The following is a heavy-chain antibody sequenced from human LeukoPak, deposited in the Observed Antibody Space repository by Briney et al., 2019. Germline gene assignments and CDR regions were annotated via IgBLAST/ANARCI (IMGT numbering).Heavy chain of an antibody. D-gene: IGHD3-9*01. CDR1: GFTFSSYG. V-gene: IGHV3-30*02. CDR3: AKLVLTGTDAFDI. J-gene: IGHJ3*02. CDR2: IRYDGSNK. Sequence: GGSLRLSCAASGFTFSSYGMHWVRQAPGKGLEWVAFIRYDGSNKYYADSVKGRFTISRDNSKNTLYLQMNSPRAEDTAVYYCAKLVLTGTDAFDIWGQGTMVTVSS.